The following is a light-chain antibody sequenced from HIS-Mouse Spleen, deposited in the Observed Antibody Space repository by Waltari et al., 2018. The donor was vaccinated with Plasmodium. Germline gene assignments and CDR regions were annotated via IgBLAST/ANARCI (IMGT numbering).Light chain of an antibody. CDR1: SSDVGGYNY. J-gene: IGLJ2*01. CDR2: EVS. V-gene: IGLV2-8*01. CDR3: SSYAGSNNLV. Sequence: QSALTQPPSASGSPGQSVTLSCTGTSSDVGGYNYVPWYQPHPGKAPKLMMDEVSKRPSGVPDRFSGSKSGNTASLTVSGLQAEDEADYYCSSYAGSNNLVFGGGTKLTVL.